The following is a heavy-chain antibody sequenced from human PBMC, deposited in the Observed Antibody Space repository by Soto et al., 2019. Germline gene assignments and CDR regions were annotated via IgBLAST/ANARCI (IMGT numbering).Heavy chain of an antibody. J-gene: IGHJ4*02. CDR3: ARDGHGSLTSYFDY. V-gene: IGHV3-30*04. CDR1: AVTFSNSA. D-gene: IGHD2-15*01. Sequence: PGGSLRLSCVASAVTFSNSAMHWVRQAPGKGLEWVAVVSFDGSLKYYADSVEGRFTISRDSSKNTLYLQMNSLRPEDTAVYYCARDGHGSLTSYFDYWGEGTLVTVSS. CDR2: VSFDGSLK.